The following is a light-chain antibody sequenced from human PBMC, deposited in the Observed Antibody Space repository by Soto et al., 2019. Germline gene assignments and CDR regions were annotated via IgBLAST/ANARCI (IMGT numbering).Light chain of an antibody. Sequence: DIQMTQSPASLSASVGDRVTITCRASQSITTCVNWLQQKPGQAPKLLIHHATILQSGVPSRFSGSGSWTEFSLTINSLQTEDFETYYCQQTFSTPPYTFGQGTKVEIK. V-gene: IGKV1-39*01. CDR2: HAT. J-gene: IGKJ2*01. CDR3: QQTFSTPPYT. CDR1: QSITTC.